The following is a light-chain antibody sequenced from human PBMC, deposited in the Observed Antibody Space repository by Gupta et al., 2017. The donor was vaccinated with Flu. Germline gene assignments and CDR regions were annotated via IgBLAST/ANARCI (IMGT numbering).Light chain of an antibody. CDR3: QQTDSSPPT. CDR1: QNINIF. Sequence: PSSLSASVGDRVTITCRASQNINIFLNWYQQRPGTAPKLLISGASSLPSGVPSRFGGSGSGTDFTLTISSLQPEDFATYYCQQTDSSPPTFGQGTKLEI. CDR2: GAS. V-gene: IGKV1-39*01. J-gene: IGKJ2*01.